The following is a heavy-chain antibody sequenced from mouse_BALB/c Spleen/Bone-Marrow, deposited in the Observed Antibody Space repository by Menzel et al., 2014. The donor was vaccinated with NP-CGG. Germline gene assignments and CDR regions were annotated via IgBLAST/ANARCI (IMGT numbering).Heavy chain of an antibody. D-gene: IGHD1-1*01. CDR3: ARDYGGNCRYAMGY. J-gene: IGHJ4*01. CDR2: ISMHSGKT. CDR1: GYTLTDYA. Sequence: VQLQESGPELVRPGVSVKISCKGSGYTLTDYAMHWVKQSHAKSLEWIGVISMHSGKTNYNQQFKGKATMTVDKSSSTAYMELARLASEDSAIYCCARDYGGNCRYAMGYWGQGASVAVAS. V-gene: IGHV1-67*01.